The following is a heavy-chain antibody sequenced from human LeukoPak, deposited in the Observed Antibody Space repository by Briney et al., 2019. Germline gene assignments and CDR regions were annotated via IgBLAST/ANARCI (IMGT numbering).Heavy chain of an antibody. D-gene: IGHD3-22*01. CDR2: IRYDGSNK. J-gene: IGHJ5*02. Sequence: GGSLRLSCAASGFTFSSYGMHWVRQAPGKGLEWVAFIRYDGSNKYYADSVKGRFTISRDNSKNTLYLQMNSLRAEDTAVYYCARDAYYYDSSGYYHWFDPWGQGTLVTVSS. CDR1: GFTFSSYG. V-gene: IGHV3-30*02. CDR3: ARDAYYYDSSGYYHWFDP.